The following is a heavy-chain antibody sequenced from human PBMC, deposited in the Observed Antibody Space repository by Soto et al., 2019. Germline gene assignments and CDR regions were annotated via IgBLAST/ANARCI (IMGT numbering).Heavy chain of an antibody. Sequence: SETLSLTCTVSGGSISSYYWSWIRQPPGKGLEWIGYIYYSGSTNYNPSLKSRVTISVDTSKNQFSLKLSSVTAADTDVYYCARHTGPLYNWFDPWGQGTLVTVSS. CDR2: IYYSGST. CDR3: ARHTGPLYNWFDP. V-gene: IGHV4-59*08. CDR1: GGSISSYY. J-gene: IGHJ5*02.